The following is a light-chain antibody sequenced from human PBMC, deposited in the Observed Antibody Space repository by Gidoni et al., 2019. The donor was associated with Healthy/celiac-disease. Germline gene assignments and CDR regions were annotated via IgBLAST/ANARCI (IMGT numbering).Light chain of an antibody. CDR2: DAS. Sequence: PGERATLSCRASQSVSSYLAWYQQKPGQAPRLLIYDASNRATGIPARFSGSGSGTDFTLTISSLEPEDFAVYYCQQRSNWPFTFGGGTKVEIK. CDR3: QQRSNWPFT. CDR1: QSVSSY. J-gene: IGKJ4*01. V-gene: IGKV3-11*01.